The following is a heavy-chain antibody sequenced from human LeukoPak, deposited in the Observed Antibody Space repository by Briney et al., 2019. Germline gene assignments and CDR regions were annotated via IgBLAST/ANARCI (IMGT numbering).Heavy chain of an antibody. CDR3: ARGLTTRGHSGLGY. CDR1: GYTFTSYD. Sequence: ASVKVSCKASGYTFTSYDINWVRQATGQGLEWMGWMNPNRGNTGYAQKFQGRVTITRNTSITTVYMELSSLRPEDTAVYYCARGLTTRGHSGLGYWGQGTLVTVSS. V-gene: IGHV1-8*01. J-gene: IGHJ4*02. CDR2: MNPNRGNT. D-gene: IGHD5-12*01.